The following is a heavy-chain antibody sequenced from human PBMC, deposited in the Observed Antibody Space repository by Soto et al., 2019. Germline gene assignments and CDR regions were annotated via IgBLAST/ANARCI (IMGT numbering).Heavy chain of an antibody. CDR1: GYTFTSYA. D-gene: IGHD3-10*01. Sequence: GASVKVSCKASGYTFTSYAMHWVRQAPGQGLEWMAWISVHNGKTNYAQKFQDRVTLTTDTSTSTAYMELRSLTSDDTAVYYCARRGSYYYAMDVWGQGTTVTVSS. V-gene: IGHV1-18*01. J-gene: IGHJ6*02. CDR3: ARRGSYYYAMDV. CDR2: ISVHNGKT.